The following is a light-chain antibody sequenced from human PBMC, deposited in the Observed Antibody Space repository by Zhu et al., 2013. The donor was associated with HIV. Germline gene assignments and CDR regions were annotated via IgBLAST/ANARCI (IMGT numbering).Light chain of an antibody. CDR2: DAS. V-gene: IGKV1D-13*01. CDR3: QQFHHFPPT. Sequence: AIQLTQFPSSLSAFVGDRVNITCRASQAINTALVWYQQIPGRPLKVLIYDASILEGGVPSRFSGSGSVTDFTLTISGLQPEDSATYFCQQFHHFPPTFGRGTKVAIK. CDR1: QAINTA. J-gene: IGKJ4*01.